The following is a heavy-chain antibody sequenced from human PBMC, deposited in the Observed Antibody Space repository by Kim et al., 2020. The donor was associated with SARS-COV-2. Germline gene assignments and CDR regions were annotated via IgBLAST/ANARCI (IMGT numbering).Heavy chain of an antibody. CDR2: I. D-gene: IGHD3-16*01. V-gene: IGHV3-30*01. J-gene: IGHJ4*02. CDR3: ARDALGSIDY. Sequence: INYADSVKGRFTISRDNSKNTLYLHMNSLTPDDTAVYYCARDALGSIDYWGQGTLVTVSS.